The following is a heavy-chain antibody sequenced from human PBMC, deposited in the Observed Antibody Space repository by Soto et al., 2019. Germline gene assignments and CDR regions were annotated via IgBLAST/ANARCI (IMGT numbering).Heavy chain of an antibody. Sequence: SETLSLTCSLSGGSFSPNYWSWTRQSPGKGLEWVGYIYYGGTTSYNPSLKSRVSISLETSKSQFSLRLTSVIAADTAVYYCARLGAYYQSLEPWGPGTLVTVSS. CDR1: GGSFSPNY. CDR3: ARLGAYYQSLEP. D-gene: IGHD3-22*01. V-gene: IGHV4-59*08. J-gene: IGHJ5*02. CDR2: IYYGGTT.